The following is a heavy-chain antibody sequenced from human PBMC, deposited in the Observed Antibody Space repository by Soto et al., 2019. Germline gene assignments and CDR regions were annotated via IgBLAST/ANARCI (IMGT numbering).Heavy chain of an antibody. CDR1: GFTFSSYA. CDR2: ISGSGGST. V-gene: IGHV3-23*01. Sequence: GGSLRLSCAASGFTFSSYAMSWVRQAPGKGLEWVSAISGSGGSTYYADSVKGRFTISRDNSKNTLYLQMNSLRAEDTAVYYCAKDRLPPSEWLVYPLGYFDYWGQGTLVTVSS. CDR3: AKDRLPPSEWLVYPLGYFDY. D-gene: IGHD6-19*01. J-gene: IGHJ4*02.